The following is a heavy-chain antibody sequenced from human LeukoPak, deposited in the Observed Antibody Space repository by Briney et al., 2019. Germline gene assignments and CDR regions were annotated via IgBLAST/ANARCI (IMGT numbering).Heavy chain of an antibody. CDR3: VKTEDFWGDY. J-gene: IGHJ4*02. V-gene: IGHV3-64D*09. CDR2: ISSNGGST. Sequence: GGSLRLSCSASGFTFSSYAMHWVRQAPGKGLEYVSVISSNGGSTYYADSVKGRFTISRDNSKNTLYLQMSSLRAEDTAVYYCVKTEDFWGDYWGQGTLVTVSS. D-gene: IGHD3-3*01. CDR1: GFTFSSYA.